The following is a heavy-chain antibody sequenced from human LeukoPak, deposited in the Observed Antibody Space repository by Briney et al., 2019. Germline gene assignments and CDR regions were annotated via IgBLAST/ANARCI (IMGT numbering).Heavy chain of an antibody. D-gene: IGHD3-16*02. Sequence: GGSLTLSCAASGFNFRDYAMCWVRQAPGKGLEWISAIVGGGEITYYTGSMKGRFTISRDNSKNTLYLQMNRLTADDTAVYYCAKETKERFWELSSDWGQGVLVTVSS. CDR1: GFNFRDYA. J-gene: IGHJ4*02. V-gene: IGHV3-23*01. CDR2: IVGGGEIT. CDR3: AKETKERFWELSSD.